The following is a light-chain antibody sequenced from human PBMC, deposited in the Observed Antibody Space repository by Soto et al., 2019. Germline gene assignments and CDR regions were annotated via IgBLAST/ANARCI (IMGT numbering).Light chain of an antibody. Sequence: QSVLTQPRSVSGSPGQSVTISCTGTSGDVGAYNFVSWYQHHPGKAPKLIIYDVTERPSGVPDRFSGSKSGNSASLTISGLQTEDEADYYCCSYAGTYSWVFXGGTQLTVL. V-gene: IGLV2-11*01. CDR2: DVT. J-gene: IGLJ3*02. CDR3: CSYAGTYSWV. CDR1: SGDVGAYNF.